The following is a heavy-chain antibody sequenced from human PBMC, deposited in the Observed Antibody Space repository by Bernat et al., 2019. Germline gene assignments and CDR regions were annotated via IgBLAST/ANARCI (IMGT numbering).Heavy chain of an antibody. CDR2: IIPIFGTA. CDR3: ARDAPRLNFDWLSRREYNWFDP. CDR1: GGTFSSYA. D-gene: IGHD3-9*01. V-gene: IGHV1-69*06. Sequence: QVQLVQSGAEVKKPGSSVKVSCKASGGTFSSYAISWVRQAPGQGLEWMGGIIPIFGTANYAQKFKGRFTSTAEKSTSTAYMELSSLRSEDTAVYYCARDAPRLNFDWLSRREYNWFDPWGQGTLVTVSS. J-gene: IGHJ5*02.